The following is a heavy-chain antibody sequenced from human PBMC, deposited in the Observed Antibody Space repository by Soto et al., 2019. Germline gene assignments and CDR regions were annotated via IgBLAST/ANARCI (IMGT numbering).Heavy chain of an antibody. CDR1: GFTFSSFG. V-gene: IGHV3-48*02. J-gene: IGHJ4*02. CDR2: ITSDSSTR. CDR3: ARNPDAIIDFDY. Sequence: VGSLRLSCAASGFTFSSFGMNWVRQAPGKGLEWISYITSDSSTRHYADFVKGRFTISRDNAKTSLYLQMNSLRDEDTAVYFCARNPDAIIDFDYWGQGTQVTLS. D-gene: IGHD2-15*01.